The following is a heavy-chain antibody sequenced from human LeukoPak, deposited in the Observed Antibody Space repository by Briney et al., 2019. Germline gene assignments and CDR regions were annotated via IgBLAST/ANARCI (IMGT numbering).Heavy chain of an antibody. V-gene: IGHV3-21*01. CDR3: ARGGSYYEIYFDY. CDR1: GFTFSSYS. D-gene: IGHD1-26*01. J-gene: IGHJ4*02. CDR2: ISSSSSYI. Sequence: PGGSLRLSCAASGFTFSSYSMNWVRQAPGKGLEWVSSISSSSSYIYYADSVKGRFTISRDNAKNSLYLQMNSLRAEDTAVYYYARGGSYYEIYFDYWGQGTLVTVSS.